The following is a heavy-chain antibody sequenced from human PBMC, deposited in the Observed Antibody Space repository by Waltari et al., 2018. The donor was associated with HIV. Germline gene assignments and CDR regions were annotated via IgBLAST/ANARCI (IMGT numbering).Heavy chain of an antibody. CDR2: IQEHGRP. CDR3: ARGREHAYPRDVQY. CDR1: GGSVTQFY. D-gene: IGHD3-10*01. J-gene: IGHJ1*01. Sequence: QVQLQESGPRLVKPSATLSLTCNVSGGSVTQFYWSWIRPSADKVRDWSGYIQEHGRPSYNPSPKSHVTISLDMSYIQFTLKVSSVTTDDAAMYNCARGREHAYPRDVQYRGQGAGVSVSS. V-gene: IGHV4-59*02.